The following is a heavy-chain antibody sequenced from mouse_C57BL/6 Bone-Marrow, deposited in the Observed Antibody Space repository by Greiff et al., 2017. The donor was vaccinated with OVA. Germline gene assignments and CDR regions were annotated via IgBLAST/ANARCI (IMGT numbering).Heavy chain of an antibody. Sequence: VQLKESGAELVRPGASVKLSCTASGFNIKDDYMHWVKQRPEQGLEWIGWIDPENGDTEYASKFQGKATITADTSSNTAYLQLSSLTSEDTAVYYCTTWRSKRYFDVWGTGTTVTVSS. CDR2: IDPENGDT. CDR1: GFNIKDDY. J-gene: IGHJ1*03. CDR3: TTWRSKRYFDV. D-gene: IGHD2-5*01. V-gene: IGHV14-4*01.